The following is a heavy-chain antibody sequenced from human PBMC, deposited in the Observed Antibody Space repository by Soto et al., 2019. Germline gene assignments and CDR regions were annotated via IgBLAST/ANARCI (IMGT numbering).Heavy chain of an antibody. CDR3: ARDLTQYYDFWSGYLTFGWFDP. J-gene: IGHJ5*02. CDR1: GGSISSYY. V-gene: IGHV4-59*01. D-gene: IGHD3-3*01. CDR2: IYYSGST. Sequence: PSETLSLTCTVSGGSISSYYWSWIRQPPGKGLEWIGYIYYSGSTNYNPSLKSRVTISVDTSKNQFSLKLSSVTAADTAVYYCARDLTQYYDFWSGYLTFGWFDPWGQGTLVTVSS.